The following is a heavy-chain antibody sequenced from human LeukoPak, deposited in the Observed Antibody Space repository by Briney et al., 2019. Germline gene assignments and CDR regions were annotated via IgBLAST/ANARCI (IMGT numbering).Heavy chain of an antibody. D-gene: IGHD6-19*01. CDR3: AKDSGYSSGWPS. V-gene: IGHV3-23*01. J-gene: IGHJ5*02. CDR2: ISGSGGTT. CDR1: GFTFSSYA. Sequence: GGSLRLSCVASGFTFSSYAMAWVRQAPGKGLEWVSAISGSGGTTYYADSVKGRFTISRDNSKNTLYLQMNSLRAEDTAVYYCAKDSGYSSGWPSWGQGTLVTVSS.